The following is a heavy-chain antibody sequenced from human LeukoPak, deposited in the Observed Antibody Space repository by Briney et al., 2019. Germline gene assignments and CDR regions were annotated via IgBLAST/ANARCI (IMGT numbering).Heavy chain of an antibody. J-gene: IGHJ3*02. CDR1: GFTLSDYY. CDR3: ARGAVLLWCGESAGDAFDI. Sequence: GGSLRLSCAASGFTLSDYYMNWIRQAPGKGLEWVSYISSSGSTIYYADSVKGRFTISRDNAKNSLYLQMNSLRAEDTAVYYCARGAVLLWCGESAGDAFDIWGQGTMVTVSS. CDR2: ISSSGSTI. D-gene: IGHD3-10*01. V-gene: IGHV3-11*01.